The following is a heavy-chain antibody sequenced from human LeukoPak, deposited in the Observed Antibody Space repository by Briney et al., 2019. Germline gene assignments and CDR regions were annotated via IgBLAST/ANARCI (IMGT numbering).Heavy chain of an antibody. CDR3: ARDPTDIAATYYYYYMDV. J-gene: IGHJ6*03. D-gene: IGHD6-6*01. V-gene: IGHV3-21*01. CDR1: GFTFSSYS. Sequence: GGSLRLSCAAPGFTFSSYSMNWVRQAPGKGLEWVSSISSSSSYIYYADSVKGRFTISRDNAKNSLYLQMDSLRAEDTAVYYCARDPTDIAATYYYYYMDVWGKGTTVTVSS. CDR2: ISSSSSYI.